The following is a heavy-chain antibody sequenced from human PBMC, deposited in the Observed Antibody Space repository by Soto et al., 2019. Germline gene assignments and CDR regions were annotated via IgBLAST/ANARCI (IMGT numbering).Heavy chain of an antibody. D-gene: IGHD3-3*01. Sequence: SETLSLTCTVSGDSVGSVGFHWAWLRRPPGKGLEWIGYIYNGGSTYYRPSLESRMHMSLDATRSHYSLRLTSVTAADTAVYFCARAPVGLDTISYFDYWGQGKLVTVSS. V-gene: IGHV4-30-4*01. CDR1: GDSVGSVGFH. CDR3: ARAPVGLDTISYFDY. J-gene: IGHJ4*02. CDR2: IYNGGST.